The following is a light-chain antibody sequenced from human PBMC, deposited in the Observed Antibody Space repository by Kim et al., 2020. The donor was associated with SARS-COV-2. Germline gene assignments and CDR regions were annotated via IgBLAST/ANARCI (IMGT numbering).Light chain of an antibody. CDR1: QSISSY. CDR2: AAS. J-gene: IGKJ2*01. V-gene: IGKV1-39*01. CDR3: KQSYSTPYT. Sequence: DIQMTQSPSSLSASVGDRVTITCRASQSISSYLNWYQQKPGKAPKLLIYAASSLQSGVPSRFSGSGSGTDFTLTISSLQPEDFATYYCKQSYSTPYTFGRGTKLE.